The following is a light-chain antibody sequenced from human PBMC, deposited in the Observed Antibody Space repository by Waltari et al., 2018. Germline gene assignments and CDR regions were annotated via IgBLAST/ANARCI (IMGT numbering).Light chain of an antibody. Sequence: ENVLTQSPGTLSLSPREGATLSCRASQSVSSRHLAWYQQKPGQAPSLLIYDASSRATGIPDRFSGSASGTDFTLTISRLEPEDSAVYYCQQYGSSPLYTFGQGTKLEIK. V-gene: IGKV3-20*01. CDR1: QSVSSRH. CDR2: DAS. J-gene: IGKJ2*01. CDR3: QQYGSSPLYT.